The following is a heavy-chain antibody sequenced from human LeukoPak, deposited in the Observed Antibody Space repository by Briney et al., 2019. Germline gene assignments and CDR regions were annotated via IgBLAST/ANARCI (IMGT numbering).Heavy chain of an antibody. CDR2: ISYDGSNK. J-gene: IGHJ4*02. CDR1: GFTFSSYG. Sequence: GKSLRLSCAASGFTFSSYGMHWVRQAPGKGLEWVAVISYDGSNKYYADSVKGRFTISRDNSKNTLYLQMNSLRAEDTAVYYWAKDQNWRISSGYPPDYWGQGTLVTVSS. CDR3: AKDQNWRISSGYPPDY. V-gene: IGHV3-30*18. D-gene: IGHD3-22*01.